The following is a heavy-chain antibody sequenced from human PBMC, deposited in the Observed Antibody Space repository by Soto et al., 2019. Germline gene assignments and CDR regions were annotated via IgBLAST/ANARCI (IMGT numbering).Heavy chain of an antibody. D-gene: IGHD2-15*01. J-gene: IGHJ6*02. CDR1: GFTFRSYS. CDR2: ISSSNRTI. Sequence: GGSLRLSCAASGFTFRSYSMNWVRQAPGKGLEWVSYISSSNRTINYADSVKGRFIIPRDNAKNSLYLQMHSLRDEDTAVYYCAREGWPLLQTGMDVWGQGTTVTVSS. V-gene: IGHV3-48*02. CDR3: AREGWPLLQTGMDV.